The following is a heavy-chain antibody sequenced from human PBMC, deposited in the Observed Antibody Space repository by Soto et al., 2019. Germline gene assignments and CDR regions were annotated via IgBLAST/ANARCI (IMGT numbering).Heavy chain of an antibody. V-gene: IGHV3-23*01. CDR3: AKVGSYSSSSGY. CDR1: GFTFSSYA. D-gene: IGHD6-6*01. Sequence: PGGSLRLSCAASGFTFSSYAMSWVRQAPGKGLEWVSAISGSGGSTYYADSVKGRFTISRDNSKNTLYLQMDSLRAEDTAVYYCAKVGSYSSSSGYWGLGTLVTVSS. CDR2: ISGSGGST. J-gene: IGHJ4*02.